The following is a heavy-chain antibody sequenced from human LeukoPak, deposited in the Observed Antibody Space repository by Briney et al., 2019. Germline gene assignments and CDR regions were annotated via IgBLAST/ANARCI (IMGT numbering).Heavy chain of an antibody. V-gene: IGHV4-34*01. CDR2: NNHSGRT. J-gene: IGHJ5*02. D-gene: IGHD2-2*01. CDR1: GGSISRFS. Sequence: SETLSLTCTVSGGSISRFSLRLIRQPPGKGVEWVWGNNHSGRTNYNPPLKSRVTISVDTSKNQFSLKLSSVTAADTAVYYCARGPLGYCSSTSCLRFDPWGQGTLVTVSS. CDR3: ARGPLGYCSSTSCLRFDP.